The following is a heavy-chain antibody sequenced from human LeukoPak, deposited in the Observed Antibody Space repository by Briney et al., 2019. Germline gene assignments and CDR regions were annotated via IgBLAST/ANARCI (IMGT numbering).Heavy chain of an antibody. D-gene: IGHD1-26*01. Sequence: GGSLRLSCAASGFTFRNYAMSWVRQAPGKGLEWVSSLDGSGGTTFYADSVKGRFTISRDNSKNTLYLQMNSLRAEDTAVYYCANESWEPWGQGTLVTGSS. CDR3: ANESWEP. CDR2: LDGSGGTT. V-gene: IGHV3-23*01. J-gene: IGHJ5*02. CDR1: GFTFRNYA.